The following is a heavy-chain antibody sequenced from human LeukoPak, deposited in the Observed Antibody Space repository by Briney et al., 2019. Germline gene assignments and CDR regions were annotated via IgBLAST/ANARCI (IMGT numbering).Heavy chain of an antibody. Sequence: SETLSLTCTVSGGSISSYYWSWIRQPAGKGLEWIGRRSTNYNPSLKSRVTMSVDTSKNQFSLKLSSVTAADTAVYYCARGPLCRGGGCYPYYYFDLWGRGTLVTVSS. CDR3: ARGPLCRGGGCYPYYYFDL. D-gene: IGHD2-15*01. CDR1: GGSISSYY. V-gene: IGHV4-4*07. J-gene: IGHJ2*01. CDR2: RST.